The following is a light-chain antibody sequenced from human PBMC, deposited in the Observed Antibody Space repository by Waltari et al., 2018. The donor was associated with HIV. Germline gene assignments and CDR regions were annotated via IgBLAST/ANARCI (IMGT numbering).Light chain of an antibody. CDR3: QQYYSLRWT. J-gene: IGKJ1*01. CDR2: AAS. V-gene: IGKV1-NL1*01. Sequence: DIQMTQSPSSLSESIAGSVTITCRASPGLSDALAWYQQRPGTAPKLLLFAASSLESGVPSRFSGSGSGTDYTLTISSRQPEDFATYYCQQYYSLRWTFGQGTRVEIK. CDR1: PGLSDA.